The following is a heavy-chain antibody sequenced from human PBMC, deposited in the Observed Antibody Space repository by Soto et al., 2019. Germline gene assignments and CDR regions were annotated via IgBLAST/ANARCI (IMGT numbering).Heavy chain of an antibody. V-gene: IGHV3-48*01. CDR3: ARFPPFGVVPGFDY. J-gene: IGHJ4*02. CDR2: ISSISSTI. D-gene: IGHD3-3*01. CDR1: GFTLSSYG. Sequence: EVQLVESGGGLVQPGGSLRLSCAASGFTLSSYGMNWVRQAPGKGLEWVSYISSISSTIYYPDSVKGRFTISRDNAKNSLYLQMNSLRAEDTAVYYCARFPPFGVVPGFDYWGQGTLVTVSS.